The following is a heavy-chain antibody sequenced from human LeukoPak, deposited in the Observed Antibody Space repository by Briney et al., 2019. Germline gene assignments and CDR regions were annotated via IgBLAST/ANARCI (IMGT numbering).Heavy chain of an antibody. CDR3: AKDISGIAAAGIDY. D-gene: IGHD6-25*01. CDR2: ISWNSGSI. V-gene: IGHV3-9*03. J-gene: IGHJ4*02. Sequence: PGGSLRLSCAASGFTFDDYAMHWVRQAPGKCLEWVSGISWNSGSIGYADSVKGRFTISRDNAKNSLYLQMNSLRGEDMALYYCAKDISGIAAAGIDYWGQGTLVTVSS. CDR1: GFTFDDYA.